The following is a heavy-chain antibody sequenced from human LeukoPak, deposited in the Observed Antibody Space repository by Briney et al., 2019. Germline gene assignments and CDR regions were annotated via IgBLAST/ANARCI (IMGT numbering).Heavy chain of an antibody. CDR3: ARDSGQNAFDI. CDR2: IYYSGST. Sequence: TSETLSLTCTVSGGSISSYYWSWIRQPPGKGLEWIGYIYYSGSTNYNPSLKSRVTISVDTSKNQFPLKLSSVTAADTAVYYCARDSGQNAFDIWGQGTMVTVSS. D-gene: IGHD1-26*01. J-gene: IGHJ3*02. CDR1: GGSISSYY. V-gene: IGHV4-59*01.